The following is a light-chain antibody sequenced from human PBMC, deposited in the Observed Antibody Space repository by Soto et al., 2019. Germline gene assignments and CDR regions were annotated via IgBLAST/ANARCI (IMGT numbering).Light chain of an antibody. CDR2: DVN. CDR3: VSFAGGTYV. J-gene: IGLJ1*01. CDR1: SSDVGAYIF. Sequence: QSVLTQAPSASGSPGQSVTISCTGTSSDVGAYIFVSWYQQHPGKAPKLMIYDVNRRPSGVPDRFSGSKSGNTASLTVSGLQAEDEADYYCVSFAGGTYVFGTGTKVTVL. V-gene: IGLV2-8*01.